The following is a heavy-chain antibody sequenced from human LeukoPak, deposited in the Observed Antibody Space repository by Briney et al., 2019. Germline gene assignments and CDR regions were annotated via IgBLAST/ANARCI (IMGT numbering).Heavy chain of an antibody. D-gene: IGHD3-9*01. Sequence: GGSLRLSCAASGFTFSNYWMHWVRQAPGKGLVWVSRIKGDGSHTIYADSVKGRFTVSRDNAKNTLYLQMRSLRAEDTAVYYCVRDWDHFDFDSWGQGTLVTVSS. J-gene: IGHJ5*01. V-gene: IGHV3-74*01. CDR1: GFTFSNYW. CDR3: VRDWDHFDFDS. CDR2: IKGDGSHT.